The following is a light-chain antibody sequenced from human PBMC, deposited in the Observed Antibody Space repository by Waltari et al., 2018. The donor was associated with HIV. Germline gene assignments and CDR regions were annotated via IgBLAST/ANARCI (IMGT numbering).Light chain of an antibody. CDR3: AAWDDSLSAWV. J-gene: IGLJ3*02. CDR1: SSNIGRNT. Sequence: QSVLTQPPSASGTPGQRVTISCSGSSSNIGRNTVNWFQQLPGTAPKLLIYSNNQLPSGAPVRLSGSKSDTSASLAISGLQSEEEADYYCAAWDDSLSAWVFGGGTKLAVL. V-gene: IGLV1-44*01. CDR2: SNN.